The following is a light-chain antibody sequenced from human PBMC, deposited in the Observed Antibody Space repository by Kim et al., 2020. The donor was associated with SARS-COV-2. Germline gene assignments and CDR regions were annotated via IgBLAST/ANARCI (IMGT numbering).Light chain of an antibody. CDR3: QVWDSSSDHPV. V-gene: IGLV3-21*04. Sequence: PGEPAKSHVGGSNIATKSVHWYQQRPGQAPVVVIYYDRDRPAGIPERYSGSNSGNTATLTISRVGAGDEADYYCQVWDSSSDHPVFGGGTQLTVL. CDR2: YDR. CDR1: NIATKS. J-gene: IGLJ3*02.